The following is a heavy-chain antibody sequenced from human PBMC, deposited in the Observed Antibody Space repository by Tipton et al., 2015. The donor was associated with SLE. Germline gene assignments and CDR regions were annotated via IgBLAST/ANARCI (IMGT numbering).Heavy chain of an antibody. V-gene: IGHV3-66*01. CDR3: AKIDYTYSHLSY. J-gene: IGHJ4*02. Sequence: SLRLSCAVSGFTVSRNYFSWVRQAPGKGLEWVSILSSGGYISYGASVKGRFTLSRDISKNTLYLHMSSLSVEDTAVYYCAKIDYTYSHLSYWGQGILVTVSS. D-gene: IGHD2-2*02. CDR2: LSSGGYI. CDR1: GFTVSRNY.